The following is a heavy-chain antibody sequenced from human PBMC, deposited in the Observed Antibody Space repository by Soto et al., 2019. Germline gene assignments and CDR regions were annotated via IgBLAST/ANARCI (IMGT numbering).Heavy chain of an antibody. V-gene: IGHV4-39*01. Sequence: PSETLSLTCTVSGGSISSSSYYWGWIRQPPGQGLEWIGSIYYSGSTYSNPSLKSRVTISVDTSKNQFSLKLSSVTAADTAVYYCVRHNSHYEYFDWPIDYWGQGTLVTVSS. CDR1: GGSISSSSYY. CDR2: IYYSGST. CDR3: VRHNSHYEYFDWPIDY. J-gene: IGHJ4*02. D-gene: IGHD3-9*01.